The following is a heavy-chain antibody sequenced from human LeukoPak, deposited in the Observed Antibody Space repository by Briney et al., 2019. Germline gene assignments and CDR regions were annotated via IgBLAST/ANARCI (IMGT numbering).Heavy chain of an antibody. CDR1: GGSISSYY. D-gene: IGHD3-10*01. J-gene: IGHJ5*02. CDR2: IYTSGST. CDR3: ARDLRAMVRGVSYNWFDP. V-gene: IGHV4-4*07. Sequence: SETLSLTCTVSGGSISSYYWSWIRQPAGKGLEWIGRIYTSGSTNYNPSLKSRVTMSVDTSKNQFSLKLSSVTAADTAVYYCARDLRAMVRGVSYNWFDPWGQGTLVTVSS.